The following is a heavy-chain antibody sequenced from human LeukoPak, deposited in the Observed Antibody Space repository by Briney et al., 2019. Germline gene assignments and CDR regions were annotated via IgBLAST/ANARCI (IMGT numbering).Heavy chain of an antibody. V-gene: IGHV3-48*03. D-gene: IGHD3-10*01. CDR1: GFTFSNYE. J-gene: IGHJ3*02. Sequence: GGSLRLSCAVSGFTFSNYEINWVRQAPGKGLEWVAYISGSGTTIYYADSVKGRFTISRDNAKNLLYLQMNSLRAEDTALYYCARDSQPIFTVDRGVSTSDAFDIWGQGTMVTVSS. CDR2: ISGSGTTI. CDR3: ARDSQPIFTVDRGVSTSDAFDI.